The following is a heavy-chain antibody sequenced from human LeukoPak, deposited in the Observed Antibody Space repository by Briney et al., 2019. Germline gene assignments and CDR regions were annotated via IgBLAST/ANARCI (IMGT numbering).Heavy chain of an antibody. CDR3: ARDAGGYDILTGYYMGNWFDP. CDR2: IWYDGSNK. D-gene: IGHD3-9*01. Sequence: PGGSLRLSCAASGFTFSNYGMHWVRQAPGKGLEWVAVIWYDGSNKYYGDSVKGRFTISRDNSKNTLYLQMNSLRAEDTAVYYCARDAGGYDILTGYYMGNWFDPWGQGTLVTVSS. CDR1: GFTFSNYG. J-gene: IGHJ5*02. V-gene: IGHV3-33*01.